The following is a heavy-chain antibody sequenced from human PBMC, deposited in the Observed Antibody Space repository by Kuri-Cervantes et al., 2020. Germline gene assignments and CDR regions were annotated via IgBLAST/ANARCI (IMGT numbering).Heavy chain of an antibody. Sequence: LRLSCAVYGGSFSGYYWSWIRQPPGKGLEWIGEINHSGSTNYNPSLKSRVTISVDTSKNQFSLKLSSVTAADTAVYYCAVGVPAAITFKHRINWFDPWGQGTLVTVSS. CDR2: INHSGST. D-gene: IGHD2-2*01. J-gene: IGHJ5*02. CDR3: AVGVPAAITFKHRINWFDP. CDR1: GGSFSGYY. V-gene: IGHV4-34*09.